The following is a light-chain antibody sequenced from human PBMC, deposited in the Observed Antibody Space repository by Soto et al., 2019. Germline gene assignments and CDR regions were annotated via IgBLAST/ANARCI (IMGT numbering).Light chain of an antibody. CDR1: SGDVGSYNL. Sequence: SALTQPASVSGSPGQSITIPCTGTSGDVGSYNLVSWYQQHPGKAPKLLIYEVTERPSGVSNRFSGSKSGNTASLTISGLQPDDEADYYCCSYAGNSEVFGTGTKVAVL. CDR3: CSYAGNSEV. V-gene: IGLV2-23*02. CDR2: EVT. J-gene: IGLJ1*01.